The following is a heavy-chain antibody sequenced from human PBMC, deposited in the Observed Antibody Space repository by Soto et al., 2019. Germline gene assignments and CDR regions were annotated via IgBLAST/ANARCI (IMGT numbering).Heavy chain of an antibody. D-gene: IGHD2-21*02. CDR3: ARATVNFDY. J-gene: IGHJ4*01. V-gene: IGHV1-46*01. CDR2: INPSGGIT. Sequence: ASVKFSCKASGYTFTSFYMHWVRQAPGQVLEWMVIINPSGGITSYXXKFQGRVXXTRDTATSTVYMELSSLRSEDTAVYYSARATVNFDYXX. CDR1: GYTFTSFY.